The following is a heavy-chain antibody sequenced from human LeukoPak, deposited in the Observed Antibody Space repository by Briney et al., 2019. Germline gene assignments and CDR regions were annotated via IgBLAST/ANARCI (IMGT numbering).Heavy chain of an antibody. Sequence: SETLSLTCTVSGGSISFSTYYWGWIRQPPGKGLDWIGSIYYSGSTYYNPSVKGRITISVDTSKNQFSLNLGSVTAADTALYYCAGHAHSGYHDNWGQGTLVTVSS. D-gene: IGHD3-10*01. CDR1: GGSISFSTYY. CDR2: IYYSGST. CDR3: AGHAHSGYHDN. J-gene: IGHJ4*02. V-gene: IGHV4-39*01.